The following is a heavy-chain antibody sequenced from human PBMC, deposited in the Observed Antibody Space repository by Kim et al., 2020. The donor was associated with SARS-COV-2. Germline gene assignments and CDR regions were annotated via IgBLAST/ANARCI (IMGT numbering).Heavy chain of an antibody. CDR1: GGSISGSTFY. D-gene: IGHD3-22*01. CDR2: IFSGGTT. J-gene: IGHJ3*02. Sequence: SETLSLTCTVSGGSISGSTFYWGWIRQPPGKGLQWIGHIFSGGTTYYKSSLKSRITISVDTSKNHFSLELTSVTAADTAVYYCARLNYRDSRGHPFPFDIWDQGTMVTVSS. CDR3: ARLNYRDSRGHPFPFDI. V-gene: IGHV4-39*02.